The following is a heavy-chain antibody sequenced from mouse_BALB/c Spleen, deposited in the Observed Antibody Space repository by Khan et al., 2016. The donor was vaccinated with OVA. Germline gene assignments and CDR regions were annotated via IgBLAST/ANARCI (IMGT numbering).Heavy chain of an antibody. V-gene: IGHV1-26*01. CDR1: GYSFTDYT. D-gene: IGHD1-1*01. Sequence: EVQLQQSGPELVKPGASMKISCKTSGYSFTDYTMNWVKQSHGKNLEWIGLINPYNGFTTYNQEFKAKATLTVDKSSSTAYMELLILTSEYSAVYYWERVNYYGSNSWFPYWGQGTLVTVSA. J-gene: IGHJ3*01. CDR3: ERVNYYGSNSWFPY. CDR2: INPYNGFT.